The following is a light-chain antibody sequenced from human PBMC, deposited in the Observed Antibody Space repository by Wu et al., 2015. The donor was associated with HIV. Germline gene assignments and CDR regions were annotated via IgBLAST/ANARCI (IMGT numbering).Light chain of an antibody. Sequence: EIVLTQSPATLSLSPGERATLSCRASQSINTYLAWYQQKPGQAPRLLIYDASSRATGIPDRFSGGGSGTEFTLTISNIQSEDFAVYHCQQYNDWPPLTFGGGTKVELK. CDR3: QQYNDWPPLT. CDR2: DAS. CDR1: QSINTY. V-gene: IGKV3D-15*01. J-gene: IGKJ4*01.